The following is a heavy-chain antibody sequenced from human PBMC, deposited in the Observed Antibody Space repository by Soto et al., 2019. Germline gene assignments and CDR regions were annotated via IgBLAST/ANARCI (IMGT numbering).Heavy chain of an antibody. J-gene: IGHJ4*02. CDR2: IIPIFGTA. Sequence: QVQLVQSGAEVKKPGSSVKVSCKASGGTFSSYAISWVRQAPGQGLEWMGGIIPIFGTANYAQKFQGRVTITEDNTTRTAYFELCSVRTEDNTVYFCATRLQFEGDVEYYFDSWGKGTL. D-gene: IGHD3-16*01. CDR1: GGTFSSYA. V-gene: IGHV1-69*06. CDR3: ATRLQFEGDVEYYFDS.